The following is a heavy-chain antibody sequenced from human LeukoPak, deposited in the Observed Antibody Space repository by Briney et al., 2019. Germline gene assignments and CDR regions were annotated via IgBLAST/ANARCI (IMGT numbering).Heavy chain of an antibody. D-gene: IGHD4-17*01. V-gene: IGHV4-59*01. Sequence: SETLPLTCTVSGGSISSYYWSWIRQPPGKGLEWIGYIYYSGSTNYNPSLKSRVTISVDTSKNQFSLKLSSVTAADTAVYYCARDYYGDFYFDYWGQGTLVTVSS. CDR1: GGSISSYY. CDR3: ARDYYGDFYFDY. J-gene: IGHJ4*02. CDR2: IYYSGST.